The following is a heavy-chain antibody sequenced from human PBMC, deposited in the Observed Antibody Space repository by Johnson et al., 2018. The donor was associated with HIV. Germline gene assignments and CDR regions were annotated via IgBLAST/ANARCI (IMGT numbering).Heavy chain of an antibody. CDR2: ISYDGSNK. J-gene: IGHJ3*02. D-gene: IGHD6-6*01. CDR1: GFTFSSYA. CDR3: AKYDNIAAPPYDAFDI. V-gene: IGHV3-30-3*02. Sequence: QVLLLESGGGVVRPGGSLRLSCAASGFTFSSYAMHWVRQAPGKGLEWVAVISYDGSNKYYADSVKGRFTISRDNSKNTMYLQMNSLRAEDTAVYYCAKYDNIAAPPYDAFDIWGQGTMVTVSA.